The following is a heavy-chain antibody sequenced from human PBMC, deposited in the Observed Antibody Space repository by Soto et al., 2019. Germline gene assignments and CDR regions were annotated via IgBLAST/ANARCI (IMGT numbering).Heavy chain of an antibody. Sequence: GGSLRLSCAASGFTFSSYAMSWVRQAPGKGLEWVSAISGSGGSTYYADSVKGRFTISRDNSKNTLYLQMNSLRAEDTAVYYCAKDTYSSGWLRPFDYWGQGTLVTVSS. V-gene: IGHV3-23*01. CDR2: ISGSGGST. D-gene: IGHD6-19*01. CDR1: GFTFSSYA. CDR3: AKDTYSSGWLRPFDY. J-gene: IGHJ4*02.